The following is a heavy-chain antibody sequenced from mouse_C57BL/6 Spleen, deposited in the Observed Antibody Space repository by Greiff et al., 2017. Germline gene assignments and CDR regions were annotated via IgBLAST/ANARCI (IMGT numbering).Heavy chain of an antibody. Sequence: EVQLQQSGPGLVQPSQSLSLTCSVTGYSIPSGYYWNWIRPFPGNKLEWMGYISYAGSNNYNPSLKNRISITRDTSKNQFFLKLNSLTTVDTATYDCARRITTVVAHWYFDVWGTGTTVTVSS. CDR3: ARRITTVVAHWYFDV. D-gene: IGHD1-1*01. CDR1: GYSIPSGYY. CDR2: ISYAGSN. V-gene: IGHV3-6*01. J-gene: IGHJ1*03.